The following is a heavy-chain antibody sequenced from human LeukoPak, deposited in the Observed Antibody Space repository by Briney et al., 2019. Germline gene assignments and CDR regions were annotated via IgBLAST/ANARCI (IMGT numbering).Heavy chain of an antibody. J-gene: IGHJ6*03. Sequence: ASVKVSCKASGYTFSDYGVNWVRQATGQGLEWMGWINPNSGNAGYAQKFQGRVTMTRNTSISTAYMELSSLRSEDTAVYYCARALAWGGSSYSYYYMDVWDKGTTVTVSS. CDR2: INPNSGNA. D-gene: IGHD1-26*01. CDR1: GYTFSDYG. V-gene: IGHV1-8*01. CDR3: ARALAWGGSSYSYYYMDV.